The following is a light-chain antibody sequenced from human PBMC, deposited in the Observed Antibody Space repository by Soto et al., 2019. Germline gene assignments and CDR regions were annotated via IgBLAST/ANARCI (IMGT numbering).Light chain of an antibody. Sequence: QSALTQPASVSGSPGQSITFSCTGTSSDVGSYNYVSWYQQHPGEAPKLMIYEVSYRPSGVSNRFSGSKSGNTASLTISGLQAEDEADYYCSSYTTGSTWVFGGGTKLTVL. V-gene: IGLV2-14*01. J-gene: IGLJ3*02. CDR3: SSYTTGSTWV. CDR1: SSDVGSYNY. CDR2: EVS.